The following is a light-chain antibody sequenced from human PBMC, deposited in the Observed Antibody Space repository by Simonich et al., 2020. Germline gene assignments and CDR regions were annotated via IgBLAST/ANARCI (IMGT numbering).Light chain of an antibody. V-gene: IGLV2-18*02. CDR2: EVS. CDR1: RSDVGSYNR. J-gene: IGLJ3*02. Sequence: QSALTQPPSVSGSPGQSVTISCPGTRSDVGSYNRVSWYPQPPGTAPKLMIYEVSNRPSGVPDRFSGSKSGNTASLTISGLQAEDEADYYRSSYTSSSTWVFGGGTKLTVL. CDR3: SSYTSSSTWV.